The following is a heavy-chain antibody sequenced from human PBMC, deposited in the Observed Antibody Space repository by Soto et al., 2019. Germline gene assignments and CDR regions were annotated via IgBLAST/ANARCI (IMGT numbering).Heavy chain of an antibody. V-gene: IGHV3-74*01. CDR2: INSDGSST. Sequence: GGSLRLSCAASGFTFSSYWMHWVRQATGKGLVWVSRINSDGSSTSYADSVKGRFTISRDNAKNTLYLQMNSLRAEDTAVYYCAVAYCGGDCYPPNYGMDVWGQGTTVTVS. D-gene: IGHD2-21*02. J-gene: IGHJ6*02. CDR3: AVAYCGGDCYPPNYGMDV. CDR1: GFTFSSYW.